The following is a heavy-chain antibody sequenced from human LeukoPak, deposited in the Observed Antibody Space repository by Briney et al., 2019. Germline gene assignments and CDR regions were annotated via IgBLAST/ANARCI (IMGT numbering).Heavy chain of an antibody. CDR3: ARSYSSGLDY. D-gene: IGHD6-25*01. Sequence: ASVKVSFKASGYTFTSYYIHLVRQAPAQGLEWMGIINPSGGSTSYGQMVQGRVKMTRDTSTSTVSMELTKLRSEDTAVYYCARSYSSGLDYWGQGALVTVSS. CDR1: GYTFTSYY. V-gene: IGHV1-46*01. J-gene: IGHJ4*02. CDR2: INPSGGST.